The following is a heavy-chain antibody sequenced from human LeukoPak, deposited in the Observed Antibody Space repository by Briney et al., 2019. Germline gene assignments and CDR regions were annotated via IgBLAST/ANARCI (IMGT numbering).Heavy chain of an antibody. V-gene: IGHV3-23*01. CDR1: GFTFSRSA. CDR3: AKDGLYYDGSEHVYYFDS. J-gene: IGHJ4*02. D-gene: IGHD3-22*01. CDR2: IIYSGGAT. Sequence: GGSLRLSCAASGFTFSRSAMTLVRQAPGTGLEFVASIIYSGGATYYADAVKGRFTISRANPKNKLYLQMNSLRAADTALYYCAKDGLYYDGSEHVYYFDSWGQGTLVTVSS.